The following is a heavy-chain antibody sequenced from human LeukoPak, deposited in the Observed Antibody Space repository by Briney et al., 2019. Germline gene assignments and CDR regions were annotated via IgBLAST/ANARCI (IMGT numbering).Heavy chain of an antibody. Sequence: SETLSLTCTVSGGSISSSSYYWGWIRQPPGKGLEWIGSIYYSGSTYYNPSLKSRVTISVDTSKNPFSLKLSSVTAADTAVYYCARRSVWSGYFDYWGQGTLVTVSS. D-gene: IGHD3-3*01. V-gene: IGHV4-39*01. CDR3: ARRSVWSGYFDY. CDR2: IYYSGST. J-gene: IGHJ4*02. CDR1: GGSISSSSYY.